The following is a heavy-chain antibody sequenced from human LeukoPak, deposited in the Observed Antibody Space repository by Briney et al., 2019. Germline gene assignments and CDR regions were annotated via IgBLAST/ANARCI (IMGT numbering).Heavy chain of an antibody. D-gene: IGHD4-17*01. CDR2: INHSGST. CDR1: GGSFSGYY. Sequence: SETLSLTCAVYGGSFSGYYWSWIRQPPGKGLEWIGEINHSGSTNYNPSLRSRVTISVDTSKNQFSLKLSSVTAADTAVYYCARGPLLNTSYMTTVTTIISYYYYGMDVWGQGTTVTVSS. J-gene: IGHJ6*02. V-gene: IGHV4-34*01. CDR3: ARGPLLNTSYMTTVTTIISYYYYGMDV.